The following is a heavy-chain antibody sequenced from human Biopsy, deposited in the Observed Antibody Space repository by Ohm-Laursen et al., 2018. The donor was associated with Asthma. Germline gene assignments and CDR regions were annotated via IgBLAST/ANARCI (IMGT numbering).Heavy chain of an antibody. CDR1: GFTFGDYW. J-gene: IGHJ1*01. Sequence: SLRLSCAASGFTFGDYWMSWVRQVPGKGLEWVANIKHDGGEKNHVDSLKSRFTISRDNAKNSLYLQMNSLRAEDTAVYYCARTFHFWSPYHAEHYQLWGQGTLVTVSS. CDR2: IKHDGGEK. D-gene: IGHD3-3*01. CDR3: ARTFHFWSPYHAEHYQL. V-gene: IGHV3-7*01.